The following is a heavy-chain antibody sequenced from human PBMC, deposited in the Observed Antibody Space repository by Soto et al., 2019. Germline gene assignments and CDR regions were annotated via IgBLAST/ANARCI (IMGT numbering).Heavy chain of an antibody. J-gene: IGHJ5*02. CDR2: ISGSGGST. Sequence: EVQLLESGGGLVQPGGSLRLSCAASGFTFSSYAMSWVRQAPGKGLEWVSAISGSGGSTYYADSVRGRFTIFRDNSKNTLYLQMNSLRAEDTAVYYCARTIITGTNWFDPWGQGTLVTVSS. CDR3: ARTIITGTNWFDP. CDR1: GFTFSSYA. V-gene: IGHV3-23*01. D-gene: IGHD1-20*01.